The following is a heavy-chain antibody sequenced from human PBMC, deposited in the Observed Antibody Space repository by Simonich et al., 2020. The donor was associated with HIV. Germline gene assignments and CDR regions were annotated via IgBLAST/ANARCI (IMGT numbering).Heavy chain of an antibody. CDR2: INHSGIT. D-gene: IGHD3-3*01. J-gene: IGHJ4*02. Sequence: QVQLQQWGAGLLKPSETLSLTCAVYGGSFSGYYWSWIRQPPGKGLEWFGEINHSGITNYKSSLNSRATISLDKSKNQFSLKLSSVTAADTAIYYCARRDRELILYFDYWGQGNLVTVSS. V-gene: IGHV4-34*01. CDR3: ARRDRELILYFDY. CDR1: GGSFSGYY.